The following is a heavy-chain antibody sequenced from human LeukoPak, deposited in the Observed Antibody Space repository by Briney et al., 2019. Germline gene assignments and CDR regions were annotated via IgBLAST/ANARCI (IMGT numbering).Heavy chain of an antibody. V-gene: IGHV2-5*02. J-gene: IGHJ4*02. Sequence: SGPTLVKPTQTLTLTCTFSGFSLSTSGVGVGWIRQPPGKALEWLALIYWDDDKRYSPSLKSRLTITKDTSKNQVVLTMTNMDPVDTATYYCAHSRGEYYYDSSGYYSFFFDYWGQGTLVTVSS. D-gene: IGHD3-22*01. CDR2: IYWDDDK. CDR1: GFSLSTSGVG. CDR3: AHSRGEYYYDSSGYYSFFFDY.